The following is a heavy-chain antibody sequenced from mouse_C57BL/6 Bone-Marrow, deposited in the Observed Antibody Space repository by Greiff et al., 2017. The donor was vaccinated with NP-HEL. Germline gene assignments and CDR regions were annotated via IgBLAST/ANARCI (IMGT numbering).Heavy chain of an antibody. CDR1: GYTFTSYW. J-gene: IGHJ2*01. Sequence: QVQLKQPGAELVKPGASVKLSCKASGYTFTSYWMQWVKQRPGQGLEWIGEIDPSDSYTNYNQKFKGKATLTVDTSSSTAYMQRSSLTSEDSAVYYCARWTVVATDYWGQGTTLTVSS. CDR3: ARWTVVATDY. V-gene: IGHV1-50*01. D-gene: IGHD1-1*01. CDR2: IDPSDSYT.